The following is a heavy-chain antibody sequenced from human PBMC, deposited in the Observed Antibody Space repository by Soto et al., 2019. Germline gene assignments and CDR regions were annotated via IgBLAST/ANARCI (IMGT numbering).Heavy chain of an antibody. J-gene: IGHJ4*02. D-gene: IGHD2-15*01. Sequence: GGSLRLSCAASGFTFSSYVMSWVRQAPGKGLEWVSGVSGSGDKTYYADSVKGRFTISRDNSKNILYLQMNSLRAEDTAMYHCAKDSQCYILSPTHASRGQGSLVTVSS. CDR1: GFTFSSYV. CDR3: AKDSQCYILSPTHAS. CDR2: VSGSGDKT. V-gene: IGHV3-23*01.